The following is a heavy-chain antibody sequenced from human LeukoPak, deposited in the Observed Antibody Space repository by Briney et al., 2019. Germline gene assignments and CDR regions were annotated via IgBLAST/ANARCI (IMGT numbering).Heavy chain of an antibody. Sequence: GGSLRLSCAASGFTFGNSAMSWVRQAPGKGLEWVSTLSGSGTTTYYADSVKGRFTISRDNSKSTLYLQMNSLRAEDTAVYYCAKGIYSSGWSYFDYWGHGTLVTVSS. CDR1: GFTFGNSA. D-gene: IGHD6-19*01. CDR3: AKGIYSSGWSYFDY. J-gene: IGHJ4*01. CDR2: LSGSGTTT. V-gene: IGHV3-23*01.